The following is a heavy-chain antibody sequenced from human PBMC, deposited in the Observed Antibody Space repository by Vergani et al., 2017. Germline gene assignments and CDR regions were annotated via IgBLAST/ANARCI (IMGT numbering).Heavy chain of an antibody. Sequence: QVQLVQSGAEVKKPGSSVKVSCKASGGTFSSYAISWVRQAPGQGLEWMGRIIPILGIANYAQKFQGRVTITADKSTSTAYMELSSLRSEDTAVSYCARQPLDGDYVRGDYYYMDVWGKGTTVTVSS. J-gene: IGHJ6*03. CDR3: ARQPLDGDYVRGDYYYMDV. D-gene: IGHD4-17*01. CDR2: IIPILGIA. V-gene: IGHV1-69*04. CDR1: GGTFSSYA.